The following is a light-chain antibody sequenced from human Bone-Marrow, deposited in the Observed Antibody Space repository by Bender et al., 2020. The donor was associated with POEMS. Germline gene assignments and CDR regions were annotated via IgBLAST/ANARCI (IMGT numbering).Light chain of an antibody. CDR1: ELGHRS. Sequence: SYDLTQPPSVSVSPGQTASITCSGDELGHRSVCWYQQKPGQSPVLIIRQDGKRPSGIPDRFSGSRSGNTATLTISGLQAEDEADYYCCSYAGNYAHVVFGGGTKLTVL. CDR2: QDG. CDR3: CSYAGNYAHVV. J-gene: IGLJ2*01. V-gene: IGLV3-1*01.